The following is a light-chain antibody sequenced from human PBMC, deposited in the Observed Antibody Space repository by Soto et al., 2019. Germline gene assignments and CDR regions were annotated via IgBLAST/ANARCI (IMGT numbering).Light chain of an antibody. CDR2: KAS. CDR3: QHYNSYSEA. J-gene: IGKJ1*01. Sequence: DIQMTQSPSTLSGSVGDRVTITCRASQTISSWLAWYQQKPGKAPNLLIYKASTLKSGVPSRFSGSGSGTEFTLTISSLQPDDFATYYCQHYNSYSEAFGQGTKVALK. CDR1: QTISSW. V-gene: IGKV1-5*03.